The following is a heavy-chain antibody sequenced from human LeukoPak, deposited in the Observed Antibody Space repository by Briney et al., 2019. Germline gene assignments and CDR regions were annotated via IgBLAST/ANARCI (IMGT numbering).Heavy chain of an antibody. J-gene: IGHJ4*02. D-gene: IGHD2-15*01. CDR1: GGSFSGYY. Sequence: SETLSLTCAVYGGSFSGYYWSWIRQPPGKGLEWIGEINHSGSTNYNPSLKSRVTISVDTSKNQFSLKLSSVTAADTAVYYCARVVVAANFDYWGQGTLVTVSP. CDR2: INHSGST. V-gene: IGHV4-34*01. CDR3: ARVVVAANFDY.